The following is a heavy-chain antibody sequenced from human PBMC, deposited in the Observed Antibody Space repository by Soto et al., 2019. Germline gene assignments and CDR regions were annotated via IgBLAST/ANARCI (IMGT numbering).Heavy chain of an antibody. Sequence: SETLSITCAVYGGSLRGYYWSWMRQPPGKGLEWIGEINHSGSTNYNPSLKSRVTISVDTSKNQFSLKLSSVTAADTAVYYCARGVPTVVTFGVSGMDVWGQGTTVT. CDR2: INHSGST. V-gene: IGHV4-34*01. CDR3: ARGVPTVVTFGVSGMDV. J-gene: IGHJ6*02. D-gene: IGHD4-17*01. CDR1: GGSLRGYY.